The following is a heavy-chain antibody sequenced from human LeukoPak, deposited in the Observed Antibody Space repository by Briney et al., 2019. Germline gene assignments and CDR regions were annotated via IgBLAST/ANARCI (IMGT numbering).Heavy chain of an antibody. CDR1: GDIVSTNNAA. CDR3: ARKKVVIAATHYYGMDV. D-gene: IGHD2-15*01. V-gene: IGHV6-1*01. Sequence: SQTLSLPCALCGDIVSTNNAAWRWIRQSPSRGLEWLGRSYYWSKLYNYYAGSVKSRIIFNPDTSKNQFSLQLNSVTPEDTAVYYCARKKVVIAATHYYGMDVWGQGTTVTVSS. CDR2: SYYWSKLYN. J-gene: IGHJ6*02.